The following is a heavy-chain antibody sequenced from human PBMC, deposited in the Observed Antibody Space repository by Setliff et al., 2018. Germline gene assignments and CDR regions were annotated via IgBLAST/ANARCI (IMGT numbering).Heavy chain of an antibody. CDR2: ISTGTTE. CDR1: GFIFSAYE. V-gene: IGHV3-48*03. J-gene: IGHJ6*02. CDR3: ARDGVSYGMDV. Sequence: GGSLRLSCAAPGFIFSAYEMNWVRQAPGKGLEWVAYISTGTTENYADSVKGRFTVSRDNAENSLYLQMNRLRDEDTAVYYCARDGVSYGMDVWGQGTKVTVSS.